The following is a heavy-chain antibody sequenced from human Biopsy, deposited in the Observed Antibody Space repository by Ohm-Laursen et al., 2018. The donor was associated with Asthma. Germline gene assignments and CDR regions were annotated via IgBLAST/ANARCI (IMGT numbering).Heavy chain of an antibody. V-gene: IGHV3-23*01. CDR2: ITGSGGFT. J-gene: IGHJ6*02. CDR3: ARKIAARGGMGV. CDR1: GFTFSNYA. Sequence: SLRLSCAASGFTFSNYAMSWVRQAPGKGLEWVSSITGSGGFTYYADSVKGRFTISRDKSENTLYLQMNSLRAEDTAVYYCARKIAARGGMGVWGQGTTVTVSS. D-gene: IGHD6-6*01.